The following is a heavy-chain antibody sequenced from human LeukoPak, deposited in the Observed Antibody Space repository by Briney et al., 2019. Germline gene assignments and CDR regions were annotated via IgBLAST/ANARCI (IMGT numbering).Heavy chain of an antibody. V-gene: IGHV1-46*01. CDR3: ATVRTAAAGTRYGAFDI. CDR1: GYTFTSYY. CDR2: INPSGGST. D-gene: IGHD6-13*01. Sequence: GASVKVSCKASGYTFTSYYMHWVRQAPGQGLEWMGIINPSGGSTSYAQKFQGRVTMTRDTSTSTVYMELSSLRSEDTAVYYCATVRTAAAGTRYGAFDIWGQGTMVTVSS. J-gene: IGHJ3*02.